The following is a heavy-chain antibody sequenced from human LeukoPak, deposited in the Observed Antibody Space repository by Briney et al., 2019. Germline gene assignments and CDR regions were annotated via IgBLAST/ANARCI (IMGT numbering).Heavy chain of an antibody. V-gene: IGHV3-7*01. CDR3: VRLFGGVTTFDY. J-gene: IGHJ4*02. CDR2: INQDGSAE. D-gene: IGHD4-17*01. CDR1: GVTFSTYS. Sequence: GGSLRLSCAASGVTFSTYSMSWGRQAPGKGLDWGASINQDGSAEYYVESVRGRFTISRDNAKNSLYLQVNSLRVDDTAVYYCVRLFGGVTTFDYWGQGTLVTVSS.